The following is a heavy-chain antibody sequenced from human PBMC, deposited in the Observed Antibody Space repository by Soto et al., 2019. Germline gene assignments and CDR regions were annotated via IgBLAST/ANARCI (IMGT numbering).Heavy chain of an antibody. CDR2: ISGSGGST. CDR1: GFTFSSYA. V-gene: IGHV3-23*01. J-gene: IGHJ4*02. CDR3: AIWAVVATSPHRSDF. Sequence: GGSLRLSCAASGFTFSSYAMSWVRQAPGKGLEWVSAISGSGGSTYYADSVKGRFTISRDNSKNTLYLQMNSLRAEDTAVYYCAIWAVVATSPHRSDFWGQGTLVPVSS. D-gene: IGHD5-12*01.